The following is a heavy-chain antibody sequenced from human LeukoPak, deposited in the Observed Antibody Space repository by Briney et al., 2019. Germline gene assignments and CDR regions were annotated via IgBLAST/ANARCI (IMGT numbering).Heavy chain of an antibody. J-gene: IGHJ4*02. V-gene: IGHV4-59*12. D-gene: IGHD3-10*01. CDR3: ARLSNDGSGSYDY. CDR1: GGSISSYY. Sequence: SETLSLTCTVSGGSISSYYWSWIRQPPGKGLEWIGYIYYSGTTNYNPSLKSRVTMSVDTSRNQFSLKLSSVAAADTAIYYCARLSNDGSGSYDYWGQGTLVTVSS. CDR2: IYYSGTT.